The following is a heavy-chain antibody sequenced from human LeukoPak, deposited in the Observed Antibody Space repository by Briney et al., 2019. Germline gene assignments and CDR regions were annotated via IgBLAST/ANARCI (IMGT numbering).Heavy chain of an antibody. D-gene: IGHD1/OR15-1a*01. CDR3: ATNNLHGGGFFDY. CDR1: GGSISSGDYY. CDR2: IYYSGTT. V-gene: IGHV4-31*03. Sequence: SQTLSLTCTVSGGSISSGDYYWSWIRQLPGKGLEWLAYIYYSGTTYYNPSLKSRLTISTDTSNNQFSLNLSSVTAADTAVYYCATNNLHGGGFFDYWGQGTLVTVS. J-gene: IGHJ4*02.